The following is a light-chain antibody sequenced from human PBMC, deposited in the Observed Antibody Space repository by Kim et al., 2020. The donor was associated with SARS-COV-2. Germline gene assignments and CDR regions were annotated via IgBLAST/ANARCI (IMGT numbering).Light chain of an antibody. J-gene: IGKJ1*01. V-gene: IGKV3-15*01. CDR2: DAS. Sequence: EIVMTQSPATLSVSPGERATLSCRASQSVSSNLAWYQQKPGQAPRLLIYDASTRATGIPVRFSGSGSGTEFILTISSLQSEDFAVYYCQQYNNWPPWTFGQGTKVDIK. CDR1: QSVSSN. CDR3: QQYNNWPPWT.